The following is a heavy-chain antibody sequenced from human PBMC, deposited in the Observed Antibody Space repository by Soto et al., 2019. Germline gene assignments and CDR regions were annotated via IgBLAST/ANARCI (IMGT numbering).Heavy chain of an antibody. V-gene: IGHV1-3*01. CDR2: INAGNGNT. CDR3: ARDRQIAAAGKALGY. CDR1: GYTFTSYA. D-gene: IGHD6-13*01. J-gene: IGHJ4*02. Sequence: ASVKVSCKASGYTFTSYAMHWVRQAPGQRLEWMGWINAGNGNTKYSQKFQGRVTITRDTSASTAYMELSSLRSEDTAVYYCARDRQIAAAGKALGYWGQGTLVTVS.